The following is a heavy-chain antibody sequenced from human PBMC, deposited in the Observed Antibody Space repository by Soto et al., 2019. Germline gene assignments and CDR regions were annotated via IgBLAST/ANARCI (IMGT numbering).Heavy chain of an antibody. CDR3: ARDSSGPLYYYYYGMDV. Sequence: SQTLSLTCVISGDSVSSNSAAWNWIRQSPSRGLEWLGRTYYRSKWYNDYAVSVKSRITINPDTSKNQFSLQLNSVTPEDTAVYYCARDSSGPLYYYYYGMDVWGQGTTVTVSS. V-gene: IGHV6-1*01. CDR2: TYYRSKWYN. J-gene: IGHJ6*02. D-gene: IGHD3-22*01. CDR1: GDSVSSNSAA.